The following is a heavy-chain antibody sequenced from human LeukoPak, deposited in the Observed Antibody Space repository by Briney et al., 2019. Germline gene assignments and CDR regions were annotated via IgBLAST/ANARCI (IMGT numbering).Heavy chain of an antibody. J-gene: IGHJ4*02. CDR1: GYTXSNFG. D-gene: IGHD2-2*01. CDR3: ARDGTSTDDY. CDR2: ISGNNDHP. Sequence: ASVKVSCKASGYTXSNFGISWVRQAPGQGLEWMGWISGNNDHPHYGQKFQGRLTVTTDSSTSTAYMELRNLRSDDTAVYYSARDGTSTDDYWGQGTLVTVSS. V-gene: IGHV1-18*04.